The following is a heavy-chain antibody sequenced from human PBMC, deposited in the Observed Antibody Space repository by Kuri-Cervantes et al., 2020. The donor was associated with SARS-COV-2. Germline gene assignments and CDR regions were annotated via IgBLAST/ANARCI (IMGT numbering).Heavy chain of an antibody. CDR2: ISSSSSTI. V-gene: IGHV3-48*04. CDR3: AREFRSFTMIVADAFDI. D-gene: IGHD3-22*01. Sequence: GESLKISCAASGFTFSSYSMNWVRQAPGKGLEWVSYISSSSSTIYYADSVKGRFTISRDNAKNSLYLQMNSLRAKDTAVYYCAREFRSFTMIVADAFDIWGQGTMVTVSS. CDR1: GFTFSSYS. J-gene: IGHJ3*02.